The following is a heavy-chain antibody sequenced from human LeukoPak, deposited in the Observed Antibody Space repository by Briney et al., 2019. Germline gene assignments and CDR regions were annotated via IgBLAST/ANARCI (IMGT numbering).Heavy chain of an antibody. V-gene: IGHV3-9*01. CDR2: ISWNSGSI. CDR3: AKDRLRQAAGDDAFDI. Sequence: GGSLRLSCAASGFTFDDYAMHWVRQAPGKGLEWVSGISWNSGSIGYADSVKGRFTISRDNAKNSLYLQMNSLRAEDTALYYCAKDRLRQAAGDDAFDIWGQGTRVPVSS. D-gene: IGHD6-13*01. J-gene: IGHJ3*02. CDR1: GFTFDDYA.